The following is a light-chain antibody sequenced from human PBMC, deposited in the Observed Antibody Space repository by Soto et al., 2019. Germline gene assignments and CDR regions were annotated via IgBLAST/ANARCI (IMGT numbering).Light chain of an antibody. CDR2: VDS. Sequence: DIQMTQSPSTLSASVGGRVTITCRASQSVGTWVAWYQQKPGKAPKLLSYVDSNLESGVPSRFSGSGSGTEFTLTITTLQPDDFATYFCQHYRRNTWSFGPGTKVDI. J-gene: IGKJ1*01. V-gene: IGKV1-5*01. CDR3: QHYRRNTWS. CDR1: QSVGTW.